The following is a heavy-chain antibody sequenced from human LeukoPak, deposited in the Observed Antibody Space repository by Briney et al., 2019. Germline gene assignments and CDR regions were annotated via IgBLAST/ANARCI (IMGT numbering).Heavy chain of an antibody. CDR1: GGTFSSYA. CDR2: IIPVFGTS. J-gene: IGHJ5*02. CDR3: ARVTGGRYCSTTSCYMRGWFDP. D-gene: IGHD2-2*02. V-gene: IGHV1-69*13. Sequence: SVKVSCKASGGTFSSYAISWVRQAPGQGLEWMGGIIPVFGTSNYAQKFQGRVTITADESTRTAYMGLSSLRSEDTAVYYCARVTGGRYCSTTSCYMRGWFDPWGQGTLVTVSS.